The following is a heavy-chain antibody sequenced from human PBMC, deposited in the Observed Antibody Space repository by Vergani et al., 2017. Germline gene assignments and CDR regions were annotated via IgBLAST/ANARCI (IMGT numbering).Heavy chain of an antibody. D-gene: IGHD1-26*01. CDR2: IYTSGST. CDR1: GGSISSGSYY. V-gene: IGHV4-61*02. J-gene: IGHJ4*02. CDR3: ARDPSDWELPDY. Sequence: QVQLQESGPGLVKPSQTLSLTCTVSGGSISSGSYYWSWIRQPAGKGLEWIGRIYTSGSTNYNPSLKSRVTISVDTSKNQFSLKLSSVTAADTAVDYCARDPSDWELPDYWGQGTLVTVSS.